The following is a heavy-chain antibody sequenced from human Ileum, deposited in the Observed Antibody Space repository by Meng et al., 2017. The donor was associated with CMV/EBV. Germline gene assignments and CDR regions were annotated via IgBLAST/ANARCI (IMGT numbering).Heavy chain of an antibody. J-gene: IGHJ4*02. CDR2: ISGDGGST. CDR3: AKDPDSYIVTLGTTFDS. Sequence: GESLKISCAASGFTFRSCAMSWVRQAPGKGLEWVSTISGDGGSTYYADSVKGRFTISRDNSENTLYLQMSSLRAEDTAVYYCAKDPDSYIVTLGTTFDSWGQGTLVTVSS. CDR1: GFTFRSCA. D-gene: IGHD2-2*01. V-gene: IGHV3-23*01.